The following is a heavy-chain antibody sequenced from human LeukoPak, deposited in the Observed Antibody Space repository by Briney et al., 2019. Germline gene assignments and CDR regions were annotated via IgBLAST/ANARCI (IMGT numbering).Heavy chain of an antibody. CDR1: GFTFGTYW. Sequence: GGSLRLSCAASGFTFGTYWMSWVRQAPGKGLEWVATINQHGNEKYYVDSVRGRFTISRDNAKKSLYLHVNSLRAEDTAVYYCARDIYGGHDYWGQGTLLTVSS. CDR2: INQHGNEK. CDR3: ARDIYGGHDY. D-gene: IGHD2-21*01. J-gene: IGHJ4*02. V-gene: IGHV3-7*04.